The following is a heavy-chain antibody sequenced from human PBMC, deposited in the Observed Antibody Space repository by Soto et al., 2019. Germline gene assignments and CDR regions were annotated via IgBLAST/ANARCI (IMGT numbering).Heavy chain of an antibody. J-gene: IGHJ6*02. CDR2: ISSSSSYI. CDR3: ARDTVEVPAAIDGYYYYYYGMDV. V-gene: IGHV3-21*01. CDR1: GFTFSSYS. D-gene: IGHD2-2*01. Sequence: GGSLRLSCAASGFTFSSYSMNWVRQAPGKGLEWVSSISSSSSYIYYADSVKGRFTISRDNAKNSLYLQMNSLRAEDTAVYYCARDTVEVPAAIDGYYYYYYGMDVWGQGTTVTVSS.